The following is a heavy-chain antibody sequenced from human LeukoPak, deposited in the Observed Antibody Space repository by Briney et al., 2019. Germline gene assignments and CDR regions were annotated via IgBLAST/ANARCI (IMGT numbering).Heavy chain of an antibody. V-gene: IGHV1-18*01. D-gene: IGHD6-6*01. Sequence: GASVKVSCKASGYTFTSYGIIWVRQAPGQGLEWMGWISAYNGNTNYAQKLQGRVTMTTDTSTSTAYMELRSLRSDDTAVYYCAGFCRGARADAFDIWGQGTMVTVSS. CDR3: AGFCRGARADAFDI. J-gene: IGHJ3*02. CDR2: ISAYNGNT. CDR1: GYTFTSYG.